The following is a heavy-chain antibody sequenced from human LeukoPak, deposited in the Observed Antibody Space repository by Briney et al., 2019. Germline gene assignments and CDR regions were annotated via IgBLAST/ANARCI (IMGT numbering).Heavy chain of an antibody. CDR2: IYYSGST. Sequence: KPSETLSLTCTVSGGSISSYYWSWIRQPPGKGLEWIGYIYYSGSTNYNPSLKSRVTISVDTSKNQFSLKLSSVTAADTAVYYCARRGDYEDYFDYWGQGTLVTVSS. CDR3: ARRGDYEDYFDY. D-gene: IGHD4-17*01. J-gene: IGHJ4*02. V-gene: IGHV4-59*01. CDR1: GGSISSYY.